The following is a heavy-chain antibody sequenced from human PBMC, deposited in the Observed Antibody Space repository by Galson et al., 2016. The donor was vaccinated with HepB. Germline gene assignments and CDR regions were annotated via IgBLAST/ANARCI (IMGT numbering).Heavy chain of an antibody. CDR1: GFYFGDHA. V-gene: IGHV3-49*03. CDR2: IRSKPYGGTQ. J-gene: IGHJ5*02. CDR3: AKDSGAALAGTGQLWLEP. D-gene: IGHD6-19*01. Sequence: SLRLSCAASGFYFGDHAMGWFRQAPGKRLEWVGFIRSKPYGGTQEYAASVRGRFTISRDDAKSIAYLQITSLQSEDTALYFCAKDSGAALAGTGQLWLEPWGQGTLVTVSS.